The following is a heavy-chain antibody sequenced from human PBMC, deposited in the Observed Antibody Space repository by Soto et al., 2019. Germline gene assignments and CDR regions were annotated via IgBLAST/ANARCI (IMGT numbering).Heavy chain of an antibody. J-gene: IGHJ3*02. V-gene: IGHV4-31*03. CDR1: GGSISSGGYY. D-gene: IGHD2-2*01. Sequence: SETLSLTCTVSGGSISSGGYYWSWIRQHPGKGLEWIGYIYYSGSTYYNPSLKSRVTISVDTSKNQFSLKLSSVTAADTAVYYCARGSSIVVVPAANSLAFDIWGQGTMVTVSS. CDR3: ARGSSIVVVPAANSLAFDI. CDR2: IYYSGST.